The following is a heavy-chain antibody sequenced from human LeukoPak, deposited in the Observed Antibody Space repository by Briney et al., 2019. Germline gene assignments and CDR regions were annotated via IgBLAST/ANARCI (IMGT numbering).Heavy chain of an antibody. D-gene: IGHD3-22*01. CDR1: GFTFSSYA. CDR2: ISGSGGST. J-gene: IGHJ4*02. CDR3: AKWEDTMIVVVRGNDY. Sequence: GGSLRLSCAASGFTFSSYAMSWVRQAPGKGLEWVSAISGSGGSTYHADSVKGRFTISRDNSKNTLYLQMNSLRAEDTAVYYCAKWEDTMIVVVRGNDYWGQGTLVTVSS. V-gene: IGHV3-23*01.